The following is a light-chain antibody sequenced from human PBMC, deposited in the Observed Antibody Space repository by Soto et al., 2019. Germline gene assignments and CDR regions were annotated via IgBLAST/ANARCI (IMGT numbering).Light chain of an antibody. Sequence: EIVLTQSPGTLSLSPGERASLSCRASQSVSGTYLAWYQQKPGQAPRLLIYATSTRATGIPDRFSGSGSGTDFTLTISRLEPEDFAVYYCQQYSSSLSTFGQGTKVEIK. CDR1: QSVSGTY. CDR3: QQYSSSLST. CDR2: ATS. J-gene: IGKJ1*01. V-gene: IGKV3-20*01.